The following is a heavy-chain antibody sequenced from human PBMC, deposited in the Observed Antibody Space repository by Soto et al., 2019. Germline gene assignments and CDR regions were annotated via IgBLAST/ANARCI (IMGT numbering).Heavy chain of an antibody. V-gene: IGHV3-21*01. Sequence: GGSLRLSCAASGFTFSSYSMNWVRQAPGKGLEWVSSISSSSSYIYYADSVKGRFTISRDNAKNSLYLQMNSLRAEDTAVYYCARDGSGYEPFDYWGQGTLVTVSS. CDR2: ISSSSSYI. D-gene: IGHD5-12*01. CDR3: ARDGSGYEPFDY. J-gene: IGHJ4*02. CDR1: GFTFSSYS.